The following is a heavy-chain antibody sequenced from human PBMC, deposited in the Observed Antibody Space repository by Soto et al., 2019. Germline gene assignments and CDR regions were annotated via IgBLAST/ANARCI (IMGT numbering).Heavy chain of an antibody. CDR2: INAGNGNT. CDR3: ARGPNYYYYYGMDV. J-gene: IGHJ6*02. V-gene: IGHV1-3*05. Sequence: QVQLVQSGAEEKKPRASVKVSCKASGYTFTSYAMHWVRQAPGQRLEWMGWINAGNGNTKYSQKFQGRVTITRDTSASTAYMELSSLRSEDTAVYYCARGPNYYYYYGMDVWGQGTTVTVSS. CDR1: GYTFTSYA.